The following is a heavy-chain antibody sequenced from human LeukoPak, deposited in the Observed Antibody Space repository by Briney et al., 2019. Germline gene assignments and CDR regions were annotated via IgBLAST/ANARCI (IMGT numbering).Heavy chain of an antibody. Sequence: GESLKISCKGSGYSFTSYWIGWVRQMPGKGLEWMVIIYPGDSDTRYSPSFQGQVTISADKSISTAYLQWSSLKASDTAMYYCARHEGYYYDSSGYYGYGMDVWGQGTTVTVSS. J-gene: IGHJ6*02. CDR2: IYPGDSDT. CDR1: GYSFTSYW. CDR3: ARHEGYYYDSSGYYGYGMDV. V-gene: IGHV5-51*01. D-gene: IGHD3-22*01.